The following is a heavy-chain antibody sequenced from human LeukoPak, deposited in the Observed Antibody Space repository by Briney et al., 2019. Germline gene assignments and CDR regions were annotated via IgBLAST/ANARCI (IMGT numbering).Heavy chain of an antibody. J-gene: IGHJ6*04. CDR2: ISSSSSTI. V-gene: IGHV3-48*04. D-gene: IGHD3-10*02. Sequence: PGGSLRLSCAASGFTFSSYSMNWVRQAPGKGLEGVSYISSSSSTIYYADSVKGRFTIYRDNAKNSLYLQMNSLRAEDTAVYYCAELGITMIGGVWGKGTTVTISS. CDR1: GFTFSSYS. CDR3: AELGITMIGGV.